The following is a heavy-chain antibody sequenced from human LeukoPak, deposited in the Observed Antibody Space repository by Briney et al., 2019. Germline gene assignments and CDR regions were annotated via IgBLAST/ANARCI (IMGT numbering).Heavy chain of an antibody. D-gene: IGHD3-22*01. J-gene: IGHJ4*02. Sequence: ASVKVSCKASGYTLNDYYMHWVRQAPGQGLEWMGIINPSGGSTTYAQKFQGRVTMTRDTSTSTVYMELSSLRSEDTAVYYCARAYYHDSSDYYFPLDYWGQGTLVTVSS. CDR2: INPSGGST. CDR1: GYTLNDYY. V-gene: IGHV1-46*02. CDR3: ARAYYHDSSDYYFPLDY.